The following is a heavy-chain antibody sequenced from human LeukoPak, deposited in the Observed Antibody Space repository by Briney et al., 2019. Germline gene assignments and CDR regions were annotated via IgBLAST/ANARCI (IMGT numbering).Heavy chain of an antibody. Sequence: ASVKVSCKASGGTFSSYAISWVRQAPGQGLEWMGGIIPIFGTANYAQKFQGRVTITTDESTSTAYMELSRLRSDDTAVYYCARVPYSSGWLDYWGQGTLVTVSS. D-gene: IGHD6-19*01. V-gene: IGHV1-69*05. CDR3: ARVPYSSGWLDY. J-gene: IGHJ4*02. CDR2: IIPIFGTA. CDR1: GGTFSSYA.